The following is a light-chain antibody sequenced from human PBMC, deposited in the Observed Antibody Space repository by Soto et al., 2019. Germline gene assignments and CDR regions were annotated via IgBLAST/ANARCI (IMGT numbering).Light chain of an antibody. CDR2: KAS. V-gene: IGKV1-5*03. CDR3: QQYSTYPIT. J-gene: IGKJ5*01. CDR1: QSVTTW. Sequence: DIQMTQSPSTLSASVGERVTITCRASQSVTTWLAWYQQKPGKAPKLLIYKASNLESGLPSRFTGSGSGTEFNLNISSLQSDDFATYYCQQYSTYPITFGQGTRLEIK.